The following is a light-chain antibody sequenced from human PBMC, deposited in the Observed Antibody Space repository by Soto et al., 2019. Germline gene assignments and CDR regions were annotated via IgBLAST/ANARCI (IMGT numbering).Light chain of an antibody. V-gene: IGKV3-20*01. CDR2: DAS. CDR1: QSVANNY. CDR3: EQYGSTPLT. Sequence: EIVLTQSPGTQSLSPGERATLSCRASQSVANNYLAWYQQKPGQAPRFLIYDASSRATGIPDRFSGSGSGTDFTLTISRLEPEDFAVYYCEQYGSTPLTFGCGTKVEIK. J-gene: IGKJ4*01.